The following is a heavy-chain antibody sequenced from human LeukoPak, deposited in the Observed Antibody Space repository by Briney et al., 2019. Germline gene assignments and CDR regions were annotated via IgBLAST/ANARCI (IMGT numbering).Heavy chain of an antibody. V-gene: IGHV3-48*04. CDR1: GLPFNRYS. J-gene: IGHJ2*01. CDR2: INSGSNTL. D-gene: IGHD3-22*01. CDR3: ARDKGYYDSSGYFDL. Sequence: PGGSLRLSCAASGLPFNRYSMNWVRQAPGKGLEWISYINSGSNTLYYAGSVKGRFTVSRDNAKSSLYLQMNSLRAEDTAVYYCARDKGYYDSSGYFDLWGRGTLVTVSS.